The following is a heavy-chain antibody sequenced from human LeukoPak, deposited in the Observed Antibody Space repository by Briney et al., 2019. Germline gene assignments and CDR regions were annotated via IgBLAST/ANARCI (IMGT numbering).Heavy chain of an antibody. D-gene: IGHD3-22*01. CDR2: INHSGST. CDR3: ARQKRSRLTMIVVVPSTRFDP. CDR1: GGSISSSSYY. J-gene: IGHJ5*02. V-gene: IGHV4-39*01. Sequence: SETLSLTCTVSGGSISSSSYYWSWIRQPPGKGLEWIGEINHSGSTNYNPSLKSRVTISVDTSKNQFSLKLSSVTAADTAVYYCARQKRSRLTMIVVVPSTRFDPWGQGTLVTVSS.